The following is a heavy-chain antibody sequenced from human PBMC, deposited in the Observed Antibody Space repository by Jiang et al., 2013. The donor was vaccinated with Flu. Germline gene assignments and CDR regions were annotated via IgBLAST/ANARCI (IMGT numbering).Heavy chain of an antibody. CDR3: ARDRGAYYDSSGHEAHWDYYYGMDV. CDR2: IYYSGST. J-gene: IGHJ6*02. D-gene: IGHD3-22*01. V-gene: IGHV4-59*01. Sequence: IYYSGSTNYNPSLKSRVTISVDTSKNQFSLKLSSVTAADTAVYYCARDRGAYYDSSGHEAHWDYYYGMDVWGQGTTVTVSS.